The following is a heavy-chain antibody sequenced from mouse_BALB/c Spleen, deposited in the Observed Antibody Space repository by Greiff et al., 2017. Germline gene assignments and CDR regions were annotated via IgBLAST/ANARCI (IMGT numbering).Heavy chain of an antibody. J-gene: IGHJ4*01. Sequence: EVQLVESGGGLVQPGGSLRLSCATSGFTFTDYYMSWVRQPPGKALEWLGFIRNKANGYTTEYSASVKGRFTISRDNSQSILYLQMNTLRAEDSATYYCARDKPDYWGQGTSVTVSS. CDR1: GFTFTDYY. CDR2: IRNKANGYTT. CDR3: ARDKPDY. V-gene: IGHV7-3*02.